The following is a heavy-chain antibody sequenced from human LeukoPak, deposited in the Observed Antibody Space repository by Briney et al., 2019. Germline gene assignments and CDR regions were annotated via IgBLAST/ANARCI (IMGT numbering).Heavy chain of an antibody. CDR2: ISPYKGNT. J-gene: IGHJ4*02. CDR1: GYTYTNYG. V-gene: IGHV1-18*01. Sequence: ASVNVSCKAAGYTYTNYGISWVRQAPGQGREGMGWISPYKGNTHYAQKLQGRVTMTIDTSKSTVYMELTSLRTDDPAVYHCAGLGYGPNFIHYWGQGTLVTVSS. D-gene: IGHD4-23*01. CDR3: AGLGYGPNFIHY.